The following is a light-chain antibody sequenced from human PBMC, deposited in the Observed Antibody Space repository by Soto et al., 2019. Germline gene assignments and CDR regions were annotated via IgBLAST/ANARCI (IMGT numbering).Light chain of an antibody. Sequence: QPVLTQSPSASASLGASVKLTCTLSSGHSSNAIAWHQQQPEKGPRYLMKVNSDGSHNKGGGIPDRFSGSSSGAEHYLTISSLQSEDEADYFCQTWGTGIQVFGGGTKLTVL. CDR1: SGHSSNA. CDR2: VNSDGSH. CDR3: QTWGTGIQV. J-gene: IGLJ2*01. V-gene: IGLV4-69*01.